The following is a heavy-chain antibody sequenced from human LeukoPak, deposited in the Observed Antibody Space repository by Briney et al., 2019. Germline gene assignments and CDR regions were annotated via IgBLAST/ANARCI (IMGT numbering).Heavy chain of an antibody. V-gene: IGHV3-30-3*01. CDR2: ISNDGNNI. CDR3: AATYYYGSGSYYNPYYYGMDV. Sequence: GGSLRLSCAASGFTFSIYAMHWVRQAPGKGLEWVAVISNDGNNIYYADSVKGRFSISRDSAKNTLYLQMNSLRAEDTAVYYCAATYYYGSGSYYNPYYYGMDVWGQGTTVTVSS. D-gene: IGHD3-10*01. J-gene: IGHJ6*02. CDR1: GFTFSIYA.